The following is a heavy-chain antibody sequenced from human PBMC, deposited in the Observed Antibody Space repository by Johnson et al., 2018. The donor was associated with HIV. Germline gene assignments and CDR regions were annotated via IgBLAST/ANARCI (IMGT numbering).Heavy chain of an antibody. Sequence: VQLVESGGGLVQPGGSLRLSCAVSGFSFSSYWMHWVRQPPGKGLVWVSRINSDGTTTTYADSVKGRFTISRDNAKNTLYLQMNSLRAEDTAVYYCAKVWYYYGSGSAFDIWGQGTMVTVSS. D-gene: IGHD3-10*01. CDR1: GFSFSSYW. V-gene: IGHV3-74*02. CDR2: INSDGTTT. CDR3: AKVWYYYGSGSAFDI. J-gene: IGHJ3*02.